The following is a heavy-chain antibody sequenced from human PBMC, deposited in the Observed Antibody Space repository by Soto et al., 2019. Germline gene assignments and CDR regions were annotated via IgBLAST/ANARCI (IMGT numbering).Heavy chain of an antibody. D-gene: IGHD1-26*01. Sequence: EVQLLESGGGLVQPGGSLRLSCAASGFTFSNYAMTWVRQAPGKGLEWVSAISGSGGSTYYADSVKGRFTISRDNSQNKLYLQMDSLRAEDTAVYYCANPPPTMESTIYYYYGMDVWGQGTTVTVSS. J-gene: IGHJ6*02. V-gene: IGHV3-23*01. CDR2: ISGSGGST. CDR1: GFTFSNYA. CDR3: ANPPPTMESTIYYYYGMDV.